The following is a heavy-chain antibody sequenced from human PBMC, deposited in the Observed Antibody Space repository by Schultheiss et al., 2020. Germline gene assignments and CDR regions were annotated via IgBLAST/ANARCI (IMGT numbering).Heavy chain of an antibody. CDR3: ARRWDRNGLEHFNY. CDR2: IYPGDSDT. V-gene: IGHV5-51*01. D-gene: IGHD3-3*01. J-gene: IGHJ4*02. Sequence: GESLKISCKGSGYSFTNYWIGWVRQMPGKGLEWMGIIYPGDSDTRYSPSFQGQVTMSADKSISTAYLQWSSLKASDTAIYYCARRWDRNGLEHFNYWGQGTLVTVSS. CDR1: GYSFTNYW.